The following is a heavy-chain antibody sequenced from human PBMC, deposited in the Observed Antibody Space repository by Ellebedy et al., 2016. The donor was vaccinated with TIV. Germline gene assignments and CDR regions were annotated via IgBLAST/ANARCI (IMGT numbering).Heavy chain of an antibody. CDR2: IYPGDSDT. Sequence: GESLKISCNGSGYSFNSYWTGWVRQRPGKGLEWMGVIYPGDSDTRYSTSFQGQVTISVDTSIGTAYLKWSSLKAADNGLYDWARPYTTGWRGGGDFWGQGTLVIVSS. CDR1: GYSFNSYW. CDR3: ARPYTTGWRGGGDF. V-gene: IGHV5-51*01. J-gene: IGHJ4*02. D-gene: IGHD6-19*01.